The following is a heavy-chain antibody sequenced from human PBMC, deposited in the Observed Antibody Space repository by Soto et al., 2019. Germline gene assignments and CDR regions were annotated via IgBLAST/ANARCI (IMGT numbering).Heavy chain of an antibody. CDR1: GGTFSSYA. CDR2: IIPIFGTA. V-gene: IGHV1-69*13. J-gene: IGHJ6*02. D-gene: IGHD3-10*01. CDR3: ASVYGSGSYYKSSYYYGMDV. Sequence: GASVKVSCKASGGTFSSYAISWVRQAPGQGLEWMGGIIPIFGTANYAQKFQGRVTITADESTSTAYMELSSLRSEDTAVYYCASVYGSGSYYKSSYYYGMDVWGQGTTVTVSS.